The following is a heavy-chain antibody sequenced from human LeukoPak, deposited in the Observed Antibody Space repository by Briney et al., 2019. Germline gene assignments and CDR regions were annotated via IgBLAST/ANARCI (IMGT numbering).Heavy chain of an antibody. CDR1: GYRFVTYW. CDR3: ARGSVVGDDRFAP. CDR2: IYPGDSDT. J-gene: IGHJ5*02. D-gene: IGHD1-26*01. Sequence: PGESLKISCKPSGYRFVTYWIGWVRQMPGKGLEWMGIIYPGDSDTRYSPSFQGQVTISADQSINTAYLQWSSLKASDTAMYYCARGSVVGDDRFAPWRQGTLVTVSS. V-gene: IGHV5-51*01.